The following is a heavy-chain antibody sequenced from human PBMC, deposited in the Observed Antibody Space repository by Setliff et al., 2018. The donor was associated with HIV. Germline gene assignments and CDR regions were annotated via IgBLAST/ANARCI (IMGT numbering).Heavy chain of an antibody. Sequence: GGSLRLSCEASGFTFSSYAMHWVRQAPGKGLEWAAVISYDGKKKLYADSVKGRFTISRDNSKSTMYLQVDSLTAEDTAVYYCARDSRTGYFDSWGQGTLVTVSS. D-gene: IGHD2-2*01. CDR2: ISYDGKKK. V-gene: IGHV3-30*04. J-gene: IGHJ4*02. CDR1: GFTFSSYA. CDR3: ARDSRTGYFDS.